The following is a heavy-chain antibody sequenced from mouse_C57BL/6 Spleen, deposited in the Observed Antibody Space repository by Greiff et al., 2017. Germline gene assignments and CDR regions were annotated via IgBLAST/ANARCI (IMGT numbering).Heavy chain of an antibody. D-gene: IGHD2-4*01. V-gene: IGHV14-3*01. CDR1: GFNIKNTY. CDR2: IDPANGNT. Sequence: EVKLQQSVAELVRPGASVKLSCTASGFNIKNTYMHWVKQRPEQGLEWLGRIDPANGNTKYAPKFQGKATITADTSSNTAYLQLSSLTSEDTAIYFCASDDYDGTWFAYWGQGTLVTVSA. J-gene: IGHJ3*01. CDR3: ASDDYDGTWFAY.